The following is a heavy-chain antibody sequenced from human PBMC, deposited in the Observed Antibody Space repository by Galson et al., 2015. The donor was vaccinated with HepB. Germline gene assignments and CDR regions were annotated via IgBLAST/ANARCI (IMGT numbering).Heavy chain of an antibody. CDR1: GFTFNNAW. CDR2: IRTKTDGGNT. J-gene: IGHJ3*02. D-gene: IGHD7-27*01. V-gene: IGHV3-15*01. Sequence: SLRLSCAASGFTFNNAWMNWVRQAPGRGLEWVGRIRTKTDGGNTDYTAPVKGRFTSSRDDSTHTLYLQMTSLKTEDTAVYFCTAQKLGRGAFDIWGQGTMVTVSS. CDR3: TAQKLGRGAFDI.